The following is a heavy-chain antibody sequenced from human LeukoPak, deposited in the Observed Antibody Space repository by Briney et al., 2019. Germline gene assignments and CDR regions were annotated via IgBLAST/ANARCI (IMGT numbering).Heavy chain of an antibody. CDR3: ARDALWFGDYYYGMDV. CDR2: IKPDGSEK. D-gene: IGHD3-10*01. V-gene: IGHV3-7*01. Sequence: GGSLRLSCAASGFTFSNSWMTWVRQAPGKGLEWVGNIKPDGSEKWYVESVKGRFTISRDNAKNSLFLQMNSLRAEDTAVYYCARDALWFGDYYYGMDVWGQGTTVTVSS. CDR1: GFTFSNSW. J-gene: IGHJ6*02.